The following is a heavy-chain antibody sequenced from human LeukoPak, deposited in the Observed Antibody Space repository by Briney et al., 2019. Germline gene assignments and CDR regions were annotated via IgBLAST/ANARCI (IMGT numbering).Heavy chain of an antibody. J-gene: IGHJ6*03. CDR3: ARGAHRYSGRQSPYYYYYMDV. Sequence: GRSLRLSCAASGFTFSSYAMHWVRQAPGKGLEWVAVISYDGSNKYYADSVKGRFTISRDNSKNTLYLQMNSLRAEDTAVYYCARGAHRYSGRQSPYYYYYMDVWGKGTTVTVSS. V-gene: IGHV3-30*01. D-gene: IGHD1-26*01. CDR1: GFTFSSYA. CDR2: ISYDGSNK.